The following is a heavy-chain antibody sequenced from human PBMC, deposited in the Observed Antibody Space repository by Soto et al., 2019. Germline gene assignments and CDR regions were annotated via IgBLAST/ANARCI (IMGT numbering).Heavy chain of an antibody. CDR1: GGSINSSSYF. J-gene: IGHJ5*02. Sequence: LQLQESGPGLVRPSETLSLTCSVSGGSINSSSYFWGWVRQPPGKGQEWIGSIYYSGSTYYNPSLRSRVTISVDTSKNQFSLKLSSVTAADTAVFYCARHYSSGSRNWFDPWGQGTLATVSS. V-gene: IGHV4-39*01. D-gene: IGHD6-19*01. CDR3: ARHYSSGSRNWFDP. CDR2: IYYSGST.